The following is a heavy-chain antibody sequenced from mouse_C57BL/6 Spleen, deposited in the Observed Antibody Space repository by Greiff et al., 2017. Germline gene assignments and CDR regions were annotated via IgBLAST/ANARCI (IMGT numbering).Heavy chain of an antibody. CDR3: AKGHYGSSYDY. J-gene: IGHJ2*01. V-gene: IGHV1-69*01. Sequence: VKLQESGAELVMPGASVKLSCKASGYTFTSYWMHWVKQRPGQGLEWIGEIDPSDSYTNYNQKFKGKSTLTVDKSSSTAYMQLSSLTSEDSAVYYCAKGHYGSSYDYWGQGTTLTVSS. D-gene: IGHD1-1*01. CDR2: IDPSDSYT. CDR1: GYTFTSYW.